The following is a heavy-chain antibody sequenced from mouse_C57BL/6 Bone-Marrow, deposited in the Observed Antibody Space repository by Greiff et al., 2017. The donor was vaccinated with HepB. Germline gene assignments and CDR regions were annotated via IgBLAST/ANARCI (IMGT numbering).Heavy chain of an antibody. CDR2: ISDGGSYT. J-gene: IGHJ4*01. Sequence: EVQLVESGGGLVKPGGSLKLSCAASGFTFSSYAMSWVRQTPEKRLEWVATISDGGSYTYYPDNVKGRFTISRDNAKNNLYLQMSHLKSEDTAMYYCARDHGDSWGQGTSVTVSS. V-gene: IGHV5-4*01. CDR1: GFTFSSYA. CDR3: ARDHGDS.